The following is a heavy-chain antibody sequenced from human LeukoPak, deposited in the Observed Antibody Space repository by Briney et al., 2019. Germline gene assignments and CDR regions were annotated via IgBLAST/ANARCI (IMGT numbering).Heavy chain of an antibody. CDR3: ARVWSGGSLGYFDY. D-gene: IGHD2-15*01. J-gene: IGHJ4*02. V-gene: IGHV1-69*13. Sequence: GASVKVSCKASGGTFSSYAISWVRQAPGQGPEWMGGIIPIFGTANYAQKFQGRVTIIADESTSTAYMELSSLRSEDTAVYYCARVWSGGSLGYFDYWGQGTLVTVSS. CDR1: GGTFSSYA. CDR2: IIPIFGTA.